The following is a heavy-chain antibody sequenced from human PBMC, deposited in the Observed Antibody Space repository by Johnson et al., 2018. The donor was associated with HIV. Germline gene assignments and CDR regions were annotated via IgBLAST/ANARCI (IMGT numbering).Heavy chain of an antibody. CDR2: ISYDGSNK. J-gene: IGHJ3*01. Sequence: QVQLVESGGGLVQPGGSLRLSCAASGFTFSSYAMHWVRQAPGKGLEWVAVISYDGSNKYYADSVKGRFTISRDNSKNTLYLQMNSLRTEDTAVYYCTRDEAQTLASAGRDAFDFWGQGTAVTV. CDR1: GFTFSSYA. D-gene: IGHD6-13*01. CDR3: TRDEAQTLASAGRDAFDF. V-gene: IGHV3-30-3*01.